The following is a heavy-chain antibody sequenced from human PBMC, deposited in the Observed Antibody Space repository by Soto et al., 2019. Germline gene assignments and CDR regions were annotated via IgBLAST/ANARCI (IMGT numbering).Heavy chain of an antibody. V-gene: IGHV3-30*18. CDR2: ISYHGSDQ. Sequence: QVQLVESGGGVVQPGRSLRLSCAASGFTFSSYGMHWVRQAPGKGLEWVAVISYHGSDQYYADSVKGRYTISRDNFKPTXXLQMNSLRAEDTAVYYCAKEVRYYYDSRGVDAFDIWGQGTVVTVSS. D-gene: IGHD3-22*01. J-gene: IGHJ3*02. CDR1: GFTFSSYG. CDR3: AKEVRYYYDSRGVDAFDI.